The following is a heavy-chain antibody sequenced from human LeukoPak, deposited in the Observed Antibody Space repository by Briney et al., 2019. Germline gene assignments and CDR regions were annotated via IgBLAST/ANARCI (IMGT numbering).Heavy chain of an antibody. J-gene: IGHJ4*02. D-gene: IGHD6-19*01. Sequence: PGGSLRLSCAASGFTFDDYGMSWVRQAPGKGLEWVSGINWNGGSTGYADSVKGRFTISRDNAKNSLYLQMNSLRAEDTAVYYCAKEASSGWYPPFDYWGQGTLVTVSS. CDR1: GFTFDDYG. CDR3: AKEASSGWYPPFDY. V-gene: IGHV3-20*04. CDR2: INWNGGST.